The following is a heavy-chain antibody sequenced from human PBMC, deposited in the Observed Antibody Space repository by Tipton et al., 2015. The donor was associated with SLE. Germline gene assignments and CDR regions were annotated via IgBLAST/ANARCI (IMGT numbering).Heavy chain of an antibody. J-gene: IGHJ4*02. Sequence: SLRLSCAASGFTFSSYAMHWVRQAPGKGLEYVSAISSNGGSTYYADSVKGRFTISRDNSKNTLYLQMGSLRAEDMAVYYCARDSGWYSSGWYYFGYWGQGTLVTVSS. CDR1: GFTFSSYA. CDR2: ISSNGGST. V-gene: IGHV3-64*02. D-gene: IGHD6-19*01. CDR3: ARDSGWYSSGWYYFGY.